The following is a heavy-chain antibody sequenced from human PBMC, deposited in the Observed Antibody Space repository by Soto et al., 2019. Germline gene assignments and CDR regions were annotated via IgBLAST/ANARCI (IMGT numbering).Heavy chain of an antibody. Sequence: QVQLVQSGAEVKKPGSSVKVSCKASGSTFSSYAISWVRQAPGQGLEWMGGIIPIFGTANYAQKFQGRVTITADESTSTAYMELSSLRSEDTAVYYCARNVVVTATHYWYFDLWGRGTLVTVSS. CDR3: ARNVVVTATHYWYFDL. CDR2: IIPIFGTA. CDR1: GSTFSSYA. D-gene: IGHD2-21*02. J-gene: IGHJ2*01. V-gene: IGHV1-69*01.